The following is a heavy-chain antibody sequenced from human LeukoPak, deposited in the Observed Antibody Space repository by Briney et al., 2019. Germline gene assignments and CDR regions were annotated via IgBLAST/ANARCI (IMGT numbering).Heavy chain of an antibody. D-gene: IGHD2-2*01. CDR2: IRYDGSNK. CDR3: AKERGAAINYFDY. Sequence: GGSLRLSCAASGFTFSSYGMHWVRQAPGKGLEWVAFIRYDGSNKYYADSVKGRFTISRDNSKNTLYLQMNSLRAEDTAVYYCAKERGAAINYFDYWGQGTLVTVSS. J-gene: IGHJ4*02. V-gene: IGHV3-30*02. CDR1: GFTFSSYG.